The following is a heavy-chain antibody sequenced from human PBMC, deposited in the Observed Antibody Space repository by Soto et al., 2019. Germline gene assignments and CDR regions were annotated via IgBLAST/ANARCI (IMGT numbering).Heavy chain of an antibody. CDR2: INHSGST. D-gene: IGHD1-26*01. Sequence: SETLSLTCAVYGGSFSGYYWTWIRQPPGTGLEWIGEINHSGSTNYNPSLKSRVTISVDTSKNQFSLKLTSVTAADTAVYYCARAGGRYAITAYDVWGPGTLVTVSS. V-gene: IGHV4-34*01. J-gene: IGHJ3*01. CDR3: ARAGGRYAITAYDV. CDR1: GGSFSGYY.